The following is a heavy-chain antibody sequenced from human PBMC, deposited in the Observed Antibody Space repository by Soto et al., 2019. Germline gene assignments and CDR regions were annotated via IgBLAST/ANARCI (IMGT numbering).Heavy chain of an antibody. D-gene: IGHD2-21*01. CDR2: INPSGGST. CDR1: GNTFTRYY. V-gene: IGHV1-46*01. J-gene: IGHJ5*02. CDR3: ARDVVASCGCQGYYRYNWFLP. Sequence: ASGKLSCKESGNTFTRYYMHWVRQAPGQGLEWMGIINPSGGSTSYAQKFQGRVTMTRDTSTSTVYMELSSLRSEDTAVYYCARDVVASCGCQGYYRYNWFLPWG.